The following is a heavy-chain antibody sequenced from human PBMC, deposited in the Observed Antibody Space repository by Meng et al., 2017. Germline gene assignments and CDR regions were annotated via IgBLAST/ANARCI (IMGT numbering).Heavy chain of an antibody. CDR3: ARGQATSRDYYYGMDV. CDR2: IIPIFGTA. V-gene: IGHV1-69*13. J-gene: IGHJ6*02. Sequence: SVKVSCKASGGTFSSYAISWVRQAPGQGLEWMGGIIPIFGTANYAQKFQGRVTITADESTSTAYMELSSLRSEDTAAYYCARGQATSRDYYYGMDVWGQGTTVTVSS. CDR1: GGTFSSYA. D-gene: IGHD1-1*01.